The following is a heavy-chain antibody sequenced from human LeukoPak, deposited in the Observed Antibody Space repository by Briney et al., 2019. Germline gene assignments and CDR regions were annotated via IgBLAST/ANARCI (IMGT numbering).Heavy chain of an antibody. D-gene: IGHD3-22*01. Sequence: GGSLRLSCAASGLTVRNNYMSWVRQAPGKGLEWVSVIYSDGSTYYEDSVKGRFTISRDNSKNTLYLQMNSLRAEDTAVYYCARGYYENSFDVWGQGTMVTVSS. V-gene: IGHV3-53*01. CDR2: IYSDGST. CDR1: GLTVRNNY. J-gene: IGHJ3*01. CDR3: ARGYYENSFDV.